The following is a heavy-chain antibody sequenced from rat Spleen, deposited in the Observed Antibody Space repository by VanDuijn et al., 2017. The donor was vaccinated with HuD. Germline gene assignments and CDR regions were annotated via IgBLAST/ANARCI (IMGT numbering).Heavy chain of an antibody. Sequence: EVQVQESGPGFVKPSQSLSLTCSVTGYSITSGYGWNWIRKFPGNKMEWMGYISYSGSTSYNPSLKSRISITRDTSKNQFFLQLNSVTTEDTATYYCARYDGWVDAWGQGASVTVSS. V-gene: IGHV3-1*01. CDR2: ISYSGST. J-gene: IGHJ4*01. D-gene: IGHD1-12*02. CDR1: GYSITSGY. CDR3: ARYDGWVDA.